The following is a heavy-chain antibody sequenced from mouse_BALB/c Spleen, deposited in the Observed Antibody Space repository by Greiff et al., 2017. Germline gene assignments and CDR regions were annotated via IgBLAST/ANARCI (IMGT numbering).Heavy chain of an antibody. V-gene: IGHV3-2*02. Sequence: VQLKVSGPGLVKPSQSLSLTCTVTGYSITSDYAWNWIRQFPGNKLEWMGYISYSGSTSYNPSLKSRISITRDTSKNQFFLQLNSVTTEDTATYYCARRGYDYSYWYFDVWGAGTTVTVSS. CDR3: ARRGYDYSYWYFDV. CDR1: GYSITSDYA. D-gene: IGHD2-4*01. J-gene: IGHJ1*01. CDR2: ISYSGST.